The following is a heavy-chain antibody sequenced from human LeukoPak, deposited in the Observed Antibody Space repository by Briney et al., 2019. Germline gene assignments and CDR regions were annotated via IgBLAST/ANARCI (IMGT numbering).Heavy chain of an antibody. CDR1: GFTFSSFW. Sequence: GGSLRLSRAPSGFTFSSFWMHSVRHPPGKGLLWVSRIFSDVSSTTYADSVKGRFTISRDNAKSTLYLQMNSLRAEDTAVYFCARVAYSSSWSEYYYCAMDVWGQGTTVTVSS. D-gene: IGHD6-13*01. CDR3: ARVAYSSSWSEYYYCAMDV. CDR2: IFSDVSST. V-gene: IGHV3-74*01. J-gene: IGHJ6*02.